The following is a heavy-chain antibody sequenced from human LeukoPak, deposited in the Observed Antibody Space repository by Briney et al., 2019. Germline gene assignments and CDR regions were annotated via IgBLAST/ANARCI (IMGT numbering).Heavy chain of an antibody. J-gene: IGHJ4*02. D-gene: IGHD1-7*01. CDR2: ISGSGGST. V-gene: IGHV3-23*01. CDR3: ARDLTITGTTSDYFDY. CDR1: GFTFSSYA. Sequence: GGSLRLSCAASGFTFSSYAMSWVRQAPGKGLEWVSAISGSGGSTYYADSVKGRFTISRDNTKSSLYLLMNNLRAEDTAVYYCARDLTITGTTSDYFDYXGXXTXVTVSS.